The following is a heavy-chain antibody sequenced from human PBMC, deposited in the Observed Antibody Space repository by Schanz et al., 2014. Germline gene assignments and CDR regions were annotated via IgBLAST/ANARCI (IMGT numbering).Heavy chain of an antibody. CDR1: GFTVSSNY. Sequence: EVQLVESGGGLVQPGGSLRLSCAASGFTVSSNYMSWVRQAPGKGLEWVSVIYGGGITYYADSVKGRFTISRDSSRNTLYLQMNSLRAEDTAVYYCAKSPYGNDWGQGTLVTVSA. CDR2: IYGGGIT. D-gene: IGHD3-10*01. J-gene: IGHJ4*02. V-gene: IGHV3-66*01. CDR3: AKSPYGND.